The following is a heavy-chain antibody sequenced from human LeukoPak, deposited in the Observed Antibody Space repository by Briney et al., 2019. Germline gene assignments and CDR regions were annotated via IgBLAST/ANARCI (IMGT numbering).Heavy chain of an antibody. D-gene: IGHD2-15*01. J-gene: IGHJ3*02. CDR2: ISAYNGNT. V-gene: IGHV1-18*01. CDR3: ARRGYCSGGSCFDDAFDI. Sequence: EASVKVSCKASGYTFTSYGISWVRQAPGQGVEWMGWISAYNGNTNYAQKLQGRVTMTTDTSTSTAYMELRSLRSDDTAVYYCARRGYCSGGSCFDDAFDIWGQGTMVTVSS. CDR1: GYTFTSYG.